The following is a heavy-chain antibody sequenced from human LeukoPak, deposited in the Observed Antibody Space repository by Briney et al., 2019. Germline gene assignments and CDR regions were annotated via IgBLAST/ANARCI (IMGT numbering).Heavy chain of an antibody. J-gene: IGHJ4*02. CDR1: GFTFSTYA. D-gene: IGHD3-22*01. CDR2: ISGSGGST. V-gene: IGHV3-23*01. CDR3: ARYFDSSGYRPFDY. Sequence: GSLRLSCAASGFTFSTYAMSWVRQARGKGLEWVSAISGSGGSTYYADSVKGRFTISRDNSKNTLYLQMNSLGAEDTAVYYCARYFDSSGYRPFDYWGQGTLVTVSS.